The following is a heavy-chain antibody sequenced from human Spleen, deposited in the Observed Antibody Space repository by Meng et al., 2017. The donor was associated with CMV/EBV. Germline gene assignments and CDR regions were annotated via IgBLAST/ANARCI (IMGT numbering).Heavy chain of an antibody. CDR2: IYYSGST. CDR3: ARDSGNIGGYFDY. J-gene: IGHJ4*02. V-gene: IGHV4-39*07. Sequence: SGGSISSSSYYWGWIRQPPGKGLEWIGSIYYSGSTYYNPSLKSRVTISVDTSKNQFSLKLSSVTAADTAVYYCARDSGNIGGYFDYWGQGTLVTVSS. D-gene: IGHD1-26*01. CDR1: GGSISSSSYY.